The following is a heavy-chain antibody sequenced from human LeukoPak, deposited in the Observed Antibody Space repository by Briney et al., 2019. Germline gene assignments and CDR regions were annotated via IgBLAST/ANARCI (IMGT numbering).Heavy chain of an antibody. D-gene: IGHD5-12*01. J-gene: IGHJ4*02. CDR1: GFNFDDYG. V-gene: IGHV3-20*04. CDR2: VNSNGRSA. CDR3: TRGYSTRHFPFDS. Sequence: GGSLRLSCAASGFNFDDYGMTWVRQIPGKGLEWVAGVNSNGRSAGYAASVRGRFTISRDNAKNSLYLEMGSLRLEDTAFYFCTRGYSTRHFPFDSWGQGTLVTVSS.